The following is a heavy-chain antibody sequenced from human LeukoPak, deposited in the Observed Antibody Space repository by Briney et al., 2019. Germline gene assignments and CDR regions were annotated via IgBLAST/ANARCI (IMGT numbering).Heavy chain of an antibody. V-gene: IGHV1-18*01. D-gene: IGHD3-3*01. CDR1: GYTFTSYG. Sequence: ASVKVSCKASGYTFTSYGISWVRQAPGQGLEWMGWISAYNGNTNYAQKLQGRVTMTTDTSTSTAYMELRRLRSDDTAVYYCASWNLRSNAFDIWGQGTMVTVSS. CDR2: ISAYNGNT. J-gene: IGHJ3*02. CDR3: ASWNLRSNAFDI.